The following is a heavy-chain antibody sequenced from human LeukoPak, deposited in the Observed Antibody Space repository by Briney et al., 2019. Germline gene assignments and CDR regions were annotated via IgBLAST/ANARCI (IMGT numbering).Heavy chain of an antibody. CDR1: GFTFSSYG. CDR3: AREVVTPLGGDWFDP. D-gene: IGHD4-23*01. Sequence: GGSLRLSCAASGFTFSSYGMSWVRQAPGKGLEWVSAISGSGGNTYYADSVKGRFTISRDNPKNSLYLQMNSLRAEDTAVYYCAREVVTPLGGDWFDPWGQGTLVTVSS. V-gene: IGHV3-23*01. J-gene: IGHJ5*02. CDR2: ISGSGGNT.